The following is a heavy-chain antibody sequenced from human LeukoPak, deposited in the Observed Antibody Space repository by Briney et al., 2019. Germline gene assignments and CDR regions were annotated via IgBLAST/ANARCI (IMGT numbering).Heavy chain of an antibody. CDR1: GFTFSTYW. CDR2: IKEDGSEK. CDR3: ARGLDSVTWGPFDI. V-gene: IGHV3-7*02. D-gene: IGHD2-2*03. J-gene: IGHJ3*02. Sequence: GGSLRLSCSASGFTFSTYWMSWVRQAPGKGLEWVANIKEDGSEKNYADSVKGRFTISRDNAKNSLYLQMNSLRAEDTAVYYCARGLDSVTWGPFDIWGQGTVVTVSS.